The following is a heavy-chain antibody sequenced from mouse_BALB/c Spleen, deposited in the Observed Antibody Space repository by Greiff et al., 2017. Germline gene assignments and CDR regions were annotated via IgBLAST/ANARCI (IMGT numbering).Heavy chain of an antibody. CDR1: GFTFTDYY. CDR2: IRNKANGYTT. V-gene: IGHV7-3*02. CDR3: AREGLDY. J-gene: IGHJ2*01. Sequence: EVKLVESGGGLVQPGGSLRLSCATSGFTFTDYYMSWVRQPPGKALEWLGFIRNKANGYTTEYSASVKGRFTISRDNSQSILYLQMNTLRAEDSATYYCAREGLDYWGQGTTLTVSS.